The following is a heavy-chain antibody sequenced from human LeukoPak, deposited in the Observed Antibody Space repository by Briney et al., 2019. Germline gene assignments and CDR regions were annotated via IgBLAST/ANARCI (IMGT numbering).Heavy chain of an antibody. D-gene: IGHD3-10*01. CDR2: ISYDGSDK. J-gene: IGHJ6*03. Sequence: PGGSLRLSCAASGFTFSTYGMNWVRQAPGKGLEWVAIISYDGSDKYYADSVKGRFTISRDNSKNTLYLQMNSLRAEDTAVYYCAKPRVRGVYYMDVWGKGTTVTVSS. CDR3: AKPRVRGVYYMDV. CDR1: GFTFSTYG. V-gene: IGHV3-30*18.